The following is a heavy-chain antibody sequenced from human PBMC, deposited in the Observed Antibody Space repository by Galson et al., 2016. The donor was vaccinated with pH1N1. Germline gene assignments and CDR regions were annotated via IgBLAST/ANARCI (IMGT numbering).Heavy chain of an antibody. CDR2: IYPRGTT. V-gene: IGHV3-53*03. J-gene: IGHJ5*02. CDR1: EFLVTDRF. CDR3: AVGTVPNGVDH. Sequence: SLRLSCAASEFLVTDRFMSWVRQAPGKRPEWVSTIYPRGTTYYADFAEGPFTISGDTSKNMLFLHMHALRAEDTALDYRAVGTVPNGVDHWGQGTLVTVSS. D-gene: IGHD4-17*01.